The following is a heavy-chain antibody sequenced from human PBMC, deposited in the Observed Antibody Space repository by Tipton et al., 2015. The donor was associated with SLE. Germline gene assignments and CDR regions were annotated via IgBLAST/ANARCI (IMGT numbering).Heavy chain of an antibody. CDR2: IDSDGTIT. V-gene: IGHV3-74*01. Sequence: SLRLSCAASGFTFNRYWMHWVRQAPGKGLMWVSRIDSDGTITNYADTVKGRFAISRDNAKDTLYLQMNSLRAGDTALYYCAKDAKSKSDGDYYWYYYMDVWGKGTTVTVSS. J-gene: IGHJ6*03. CDR3: AKDAKSKSDGDYYWYYYMDV. D-gene: IGHD4-17*01. CDR1: GFTFNRYW.